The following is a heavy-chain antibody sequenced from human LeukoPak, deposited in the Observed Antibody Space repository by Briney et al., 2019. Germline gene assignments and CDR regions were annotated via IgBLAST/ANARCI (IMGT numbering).Heavy chain of an antibody. J-gene: IGHJ4*02. CDR1: GFTFSSYA. D-gene: IGHD1-14*01. Sequence: PGGSLRLSCAASGFTFSSYAMSWVRQAPGKGLGWVSAISGSGGSTYYADSVKGRFTISRDNSKNTLYLRMNSLRAEDTAVYYCAKDQPKPERYFDYWGQGTLVTVSS. CDR2: ISGSGGST. CDR3: AKDQPKPERYFDY. V-gene: IGHV3-23*01.